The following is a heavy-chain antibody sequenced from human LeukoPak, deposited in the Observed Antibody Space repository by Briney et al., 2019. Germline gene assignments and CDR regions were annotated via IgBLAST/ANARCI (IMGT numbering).Heavy chain of an antibody. CDR2: ISSSSSYI. Sequence: GGSLRLSCAASGFTFSSYSMNWVRQAPGKGLEWVSSISSSSSYIYYADSVKGRFTISRDNTKNTLSLQMNSLRVEDTAVYYCARDTPANNTRYFDYWGQGTLVTVSS. CDR3: ARDTPANNTRYFDY. D-gene: IGHD2-15*01. CDR1: GFTFSSYS. V-gene: IGHV3-21*01. J-gene: IGHJ4*02.